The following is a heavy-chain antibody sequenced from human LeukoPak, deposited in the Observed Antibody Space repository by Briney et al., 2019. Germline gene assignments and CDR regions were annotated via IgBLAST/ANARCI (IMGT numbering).Heavy chain of an antibody. J-gene: IGHJ3*02. V-gene: IGHV1-2*02. CDR1: GYTFTGYY. CDR2: INPNSGGT. D-gene: IGHD7-27*01. Sequence: ASVKVSCKASGYTFTGYYMHWVRQAPGQGLEWMGWINPNSGGTNYAQKFQGRVTMTSDTSISTAYMELSRLRSDDTAAYYCARDRDWGISFDIWGQGTMVTVSS. CDR3: ARDRDWGISFDI.